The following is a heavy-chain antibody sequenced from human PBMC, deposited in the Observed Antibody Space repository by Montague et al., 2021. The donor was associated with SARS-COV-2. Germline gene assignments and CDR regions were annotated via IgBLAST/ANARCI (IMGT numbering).Heavy chain of an antibody. D-gene: IGHD3-3*01. V-gene: IGHV4-34*01. CDR3: ARTYTYYDFWSGYPWDYYMDV. J-gene: IGHJ6*03. Sequence: SETLSLTCAVYGGSFSGYYWSWIRQPPGKGLEWIGEINHSGSTNYNPSLKSRVTISVYTSKNQFSLTLSSVTAAATAVYYCARTYTYYDFWSGYPWDYYMDVWGKGTTVTVSS. CDR1: GGSFSGYY. CDR2: INHSGST.